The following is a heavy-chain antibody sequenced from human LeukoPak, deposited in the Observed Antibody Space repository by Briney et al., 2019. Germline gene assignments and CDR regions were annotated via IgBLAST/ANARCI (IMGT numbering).Heavy chain of an antibody. CDR3: ARDGVIAGGRAHYFDY. V-gene: IGHV3-30*04. CDR1: GFTFSSYA. CDR2: ISYDGSNK. Sequence: PGGSLRLSCAASGFTFSSYAMHWVRQAPGKGLEWVAVISYDGSNKYYADSVKGRFTISRDNSKNTLYLQMNSLRAEDTAVYYCARDGVIAGGRAHYFDYWGQGTLVTVSS. D-gene: IGHD2-15*01. J-gene: IGHJ4*02.